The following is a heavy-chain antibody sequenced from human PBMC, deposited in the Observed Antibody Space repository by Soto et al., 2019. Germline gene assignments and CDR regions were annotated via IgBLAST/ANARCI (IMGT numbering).Heavy chain of an antibody. Sequence: QVQLVESGGGVVQPGRSLRLSCAASGFTFSSYGMHWVRQAPGKGLEWVAVIWYDGSNKYYADSVKGRFTISRDNSKNXRXLXXNSLGAEDTAVYYCAREKLIAVCGTAAYYYYGMDVWGQGTTVTVSS. CDR2: IWYDGSNK. CDR3: AREKLIAVCGTAAYYYYGMDV. J-gene: IGHJ6*02. D-gene: IGHD6-19*01. CDR1: GFTFSSYG. V-gene: IGHV3-33*01.